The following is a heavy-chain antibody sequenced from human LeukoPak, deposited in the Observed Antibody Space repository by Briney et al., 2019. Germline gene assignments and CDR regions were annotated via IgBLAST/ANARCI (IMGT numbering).Heavy chain of an antibody. V-gene: IGHV3-23*01. CDR3: AKGYRGIEAFDV. J-gene: IGHJ3*01. CDR1: GFTFSTSA. Sequence: GGSLRLSCAASGFTFSTSAMSWVRQAPGKGLEWVSAITGGGDYTYYADSVKGWFTISRDNPKNAVYLQMISLRAEDTAVYYCAKGYRGIEAFDVWGQGTMVTVSS. CDR2: ITGGGDYT. D-gene: IGHD2-2*02.